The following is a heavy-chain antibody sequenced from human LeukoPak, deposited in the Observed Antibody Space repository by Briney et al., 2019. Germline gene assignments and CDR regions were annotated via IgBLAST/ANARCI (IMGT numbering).Heavy chain of an antibody. CDR3: ASGYDFWSGYNNWFDT. CDR1: GGSISSSSYY. D-gene: IGHD3-3*01. V-gene: IGHV4-39*07. J-gene: IGHJ5*02. CDR2: VYNIGGP. Sequence: SETLSLTCTVSGGSISSSSYYWGWIRQPPGKGLEWIGGVYNIGGPYYTPSLKTRVTISVATSKNQFSLKLSSVTAADTAVYYCASGYDFWSGYNNWFDTWGQGTLVTVSS.